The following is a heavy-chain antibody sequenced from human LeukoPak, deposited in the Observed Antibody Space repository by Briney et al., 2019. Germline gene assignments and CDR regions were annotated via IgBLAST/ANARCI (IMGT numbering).Heavy chain of an antibody. Sequence: PSETLSLTCTVSGGSISSSSYYWGWIRQPPGKGLEWIGSIYYSGSTYYNPSLKSRVTISVDRSKNQFSLKLSSVTAADTAVYYCARVHCSSTSCYFGDAFDIWGQGTMVTVSS. V-gene: IGHV4-39*07. CDR2: IYYSGST. J-gene: IGHJ3*02. CDR1: GGSISSSSYY. CDR3: ARVHCSSTSCYFGDAFDI. D-gene: IGHD2-2*01.